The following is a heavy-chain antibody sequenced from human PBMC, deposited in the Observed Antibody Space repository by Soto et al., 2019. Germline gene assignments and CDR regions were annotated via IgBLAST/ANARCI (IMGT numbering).Heavy chain of an antibody. D-gene: IGHD6-13*01. Sequence: ASVKVSCKVSGYTLTELSMHWVRQAPGKGLEWMGGFDPEDGETIYAQKFQGRVTMTEDTSTDTAYMELSSLRSEDTAVYYCATVWGAQQLVYYYYGMDVWGQGTTVTVSS. J-gene: IGHJ6*02. CDR2: FDPEDGET. V-gene: IGHV1-24*01. CDR1: GYTLTELS. CDR3: ATVWGAQQLVYYYYGMDV.